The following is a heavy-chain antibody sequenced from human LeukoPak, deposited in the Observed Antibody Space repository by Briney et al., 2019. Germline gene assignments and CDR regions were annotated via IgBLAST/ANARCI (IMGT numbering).Heavy chain of an antibody. D-gene: IGHD3-22*01. J-gene: IGHJ4*02. CDR1: GFTVSSNY. Sequence: GGSLRLSCAASGFTVSSNYMSWVRQAPGKGLEWVANIKQDGSEKYYVDSVKGRFTISRDNAKNSLYLQMNSLRAEDTAVYYCARDSDDSSGYNDYWGQGTLVTVSS. V-gene: IGHV3-7*03. CDR2: IKQDGSEK. CDR3: ARDSDDSSGYNDY.